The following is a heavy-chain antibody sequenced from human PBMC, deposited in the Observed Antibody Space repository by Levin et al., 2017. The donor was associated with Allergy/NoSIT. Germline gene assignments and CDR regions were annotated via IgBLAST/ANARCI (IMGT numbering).Heavy chain of an antibody. CDR3: AREEWELRRNWYFDL. V-gene: IGHV4-34*01. CDR2: IKHSGST. Sequence: PGGSLRLSCAVYGGSLSGSYWNGIRQSPGKGPEWIGEIKHSGSTNYNPSLKSRITMSVDRSKNQFSLELNDVTAADTAVYYCAREEWELRRNWYFDLWGRGTLVTVSS. D-gene: IGHD1-26*01. J-gene: IGHJ2*01. CDR1: GGSLSGSY.